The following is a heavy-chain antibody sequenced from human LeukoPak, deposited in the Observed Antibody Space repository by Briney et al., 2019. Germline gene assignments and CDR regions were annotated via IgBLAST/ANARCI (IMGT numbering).Heavy chain of an antibody. V-gene: IGHV3-7*01. CDR1: GFTLRSYW. Sequence: GGSLRLSCAASGFTLRSYWMSWLRQAPGKGLEWVANINQDGNQGYYVDSVKGRFTISRDNAKNSLYVQMSSLRPEDTAVYYCARSDTSRPFDYWGQGTLVTVSS. J-gene: IGHJ4*02. CDR3: ARSDTSRPFDY. CDR2: INQDGNQG.